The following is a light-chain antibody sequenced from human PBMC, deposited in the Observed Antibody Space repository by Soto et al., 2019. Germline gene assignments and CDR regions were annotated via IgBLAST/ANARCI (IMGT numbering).Light chain of an antibody. Sequence: QSALTHPASVSGSPGQSIAISCTGTSSAFGGYNYVSWYQQHQGKTPNLMIYDVLHRLSGVSNRVSGSKSVNTASLTISGRQSEDEADYYCSSYTSRSTWVFGGGTQLTVL. J-gene: IGLJ3*02. CDR3: SSYTSRSTWV. V-gene: IGLV2-14*01. CDR2: DVL. CDR1: SSAFGGYNY.